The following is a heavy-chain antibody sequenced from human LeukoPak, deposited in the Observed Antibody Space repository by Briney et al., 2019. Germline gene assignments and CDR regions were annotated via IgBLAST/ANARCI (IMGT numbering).Heavy chain of an antibody. CDR3: ARSRVVPAALPRWFDP. CDR2: ISSSSSTI. J-gene: IGHJ5*02. D-gene: IGHD2-2*01. V-gene: IGHV3-48*04. Sequence: GGSLRLSCAASGFTFSSYWMHWVRQAPGKGLEWVSYISSSSSTIYYADSVKGRFTISRDNAKNSLYLQMNSLRAEDTAVYYCARSRVVPAALPRWFDPWGQGTLVTVSS. CDR1: GFTFSSYW.